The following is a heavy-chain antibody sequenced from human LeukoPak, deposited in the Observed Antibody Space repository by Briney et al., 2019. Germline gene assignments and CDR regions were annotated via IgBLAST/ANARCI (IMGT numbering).Heavy chain of an antibody. V-gene: IGHV3-23*01. CDR2: ISGSGGST. CDR1: GFTFSSYA. CDR3: ARDCCYSTSCSDY. Sequence: GGSLRLSCAASGFTFSSYAMGWVRQAPGKGLGWVSGISGSGGSTYYADSVECRYTISRDNAKNSLYLRMNSLRAEDTAVYYCARDCCYSTSCSDYWGQGTLVTVSS. J-gene: IGHJ4*02. D-gene: IGHD2-2*01.